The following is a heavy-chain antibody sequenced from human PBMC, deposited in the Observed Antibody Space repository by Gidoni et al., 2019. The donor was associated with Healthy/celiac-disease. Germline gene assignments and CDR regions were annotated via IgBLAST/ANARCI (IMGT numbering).Heavy chain of an antibody. V-gene: IGHV4-38-2*02. CDR1: GYSISSGYS. D-gene: IGHD3-22*01. CDR3: ARDPHSSGYYYSDAFDI. Sequence: QVQLQESGTGLVKPSETLSLTCAVSGYSISSGYSWGWIRQPPGKGLEWIGSIYHSGRTCYNPSLKSRVTISVDTSKDQFSLKLSSVTAADTAVYYCARDPHSSGYYYSDAFDIWGQGTMVTVSS. J-gene: IGHJ3*02. CDR2: IYHSGRT.